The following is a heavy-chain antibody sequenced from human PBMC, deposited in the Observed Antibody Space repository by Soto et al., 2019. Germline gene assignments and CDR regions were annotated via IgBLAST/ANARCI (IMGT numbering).Heavy chain of an antibody. CDR1: CYAFTSYG. CDR3: ARSLQWELSALGN. D-gene: IGHD1-26*01. Sequence: ASVKVSCTASCYAFTSYGISWVRHAPGQGLEWMGWIRAYNGYTKYAQKFQGRVTVTTDTSTSTAYMELRNLISDDTAIYHSARSLQWELSALGNWGPGTLVTVSS. J-gene: IGHJ4*02. CDR2: IRAYNGYT. V-gene: IGHV1-18*04.